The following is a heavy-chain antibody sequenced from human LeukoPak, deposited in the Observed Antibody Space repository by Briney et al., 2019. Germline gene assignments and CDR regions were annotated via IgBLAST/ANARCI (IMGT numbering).Heavy chain of an antibody. CDR2: IHYSGST. CDR3: ARGIQLWLYYFDF. CDR1: GGSISSYY. V-gene: IGHV4-59*01. Sequence: ETLSLTCPVSGGSISSYYWSWIRQPPGKGLEWIGYIHYSGSTNYNPSLKSRVTISVDTSKNQFSLKLNSVTAADTAVYYCARGIQLWLYYFDFWGQGNLVTVSS. D-gene: IGHD5-18*01. J-gene: IGHJ4*02.